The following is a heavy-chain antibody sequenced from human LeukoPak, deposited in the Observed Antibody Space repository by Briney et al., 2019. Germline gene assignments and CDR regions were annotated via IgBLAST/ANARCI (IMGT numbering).Heavy chain of an antibody. CDR1: GGSISSSD. J-gene: IGHJ4*02. Sequence: PSETLSLTCTVSGGSISSSDWSWIRQPPKKGLGGIGYIYNTGSTNYNPSLKSRVTISVDTSKNQFSLRLSSVTAADTAVYYCARAPGIRGGRSHGGDYFDYWGQGTLVTVSS. CDR3: ARAPGIRGGRSHGGDYFDY. CDR2: IYNTGST. V-gene: IGHV4-59*08. D-gene: IGHD1-26*01.